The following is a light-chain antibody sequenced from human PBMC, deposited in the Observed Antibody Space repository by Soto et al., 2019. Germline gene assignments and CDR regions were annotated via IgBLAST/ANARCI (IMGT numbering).Light chain of an antibody. CDR3: QQYNDWPRT. V-gene: IGKV3-15*01. Sequence: EIVMTQSPATLSVSPGERATLSCRASQSISNTLDWFQQKPGQGPRLLIYGASTRATGIPARFSGSGSGTEFTLTISSLQSEDFAVYFCQQYNDWPRTFGQGTTLEIK. CDR1: QSISNT. J-gene: IGKJ2*01. CDR2: GAS.